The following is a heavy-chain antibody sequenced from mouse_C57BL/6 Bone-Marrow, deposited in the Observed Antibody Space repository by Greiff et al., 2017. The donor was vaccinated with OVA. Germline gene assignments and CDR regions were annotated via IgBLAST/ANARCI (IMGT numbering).Heavy chain of an antibody. J-gene: IGHJ2*01. CDR1: GYTFTSYW. Sequence: VQLQQPGAELVKPGASVKLSCKASGYTFTSYWMHWVKQRPGQGLEWIGMIHPNSGSTNYNEKFKSKATLTVDKSSSTAYMQLSSLTSEDSAVYYCARPITTVVEGYYFDDWGQGTTLTVSS. CDR2: IHPNSGST. D-gene: IGHD1-1*01. CDR3: ARPITTVVEGYYFDD. V-gene: IGHV1-64*01.